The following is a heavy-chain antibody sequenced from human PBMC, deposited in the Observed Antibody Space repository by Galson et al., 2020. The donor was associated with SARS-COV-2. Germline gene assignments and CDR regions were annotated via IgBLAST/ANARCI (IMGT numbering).Heavy chain of an antibody. D-gene: IGHD2-15*01. CDR1: GGSISSSSYY. V-gene: IGHV4-39*01. Sequence: SETLSLTCTVSGGSISSSSYYWGWIRQPPGKGLEWIGSIYYSGSTYYNPSLKSRVTISVDTSKNQFSLKLSSVTAADTAVYYCARLFLLRVAAPFDYWGQGTLVTVSS. CDR2: IYYSGST. J-gene: IGHJ4*02. CDR3: ARLFLLRVAAPFDY.